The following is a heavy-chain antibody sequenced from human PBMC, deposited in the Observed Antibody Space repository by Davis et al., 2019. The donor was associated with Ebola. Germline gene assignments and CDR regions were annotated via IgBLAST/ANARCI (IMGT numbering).Heavy chain of an antibody. CDR1: GFIFTNYA. Sequence: GGSLRLSCAASGFIFTNYAMSWVRQAPGKGLEWVSATSSSGDSRHHADSVKGRFAISRDNSKDTLYLQMNSLRIEETGVYYCARGGGSSWFAYWGQGTLVSVSS. J-gene: IGHJ5*01. D-gene: IGHD6-13*01. CDR3: ARGGGSSWFAY. V-gene: IGHV3-23*01. CDR2: TSSSGDSR.